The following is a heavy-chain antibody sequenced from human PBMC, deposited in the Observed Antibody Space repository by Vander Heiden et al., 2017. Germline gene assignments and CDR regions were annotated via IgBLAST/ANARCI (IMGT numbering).Heavy chain of an antibody. CDR3: AKADSSGWQLDY. D-gene: IGHD6-19*01. CDR2: ISGRGGST. V-gene: IGHV3-23*01. CDR1: AFPFTTSA. Sequence: EVQLLQSGGGLVPPGGSLILPGAASAFPFTTSAMSWVHQAPGTGLEGVSAISGRGGSTYNADSVKGRFTISRDNSKNTLYLQMNSLRAEDTAVYYCAKADSSGWQLDYWGQGTLVTVSS. J-gene: IGHJ4*02.